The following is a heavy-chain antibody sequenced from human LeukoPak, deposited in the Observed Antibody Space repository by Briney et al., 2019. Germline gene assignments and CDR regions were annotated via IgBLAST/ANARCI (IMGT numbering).Heavy chain of an antibody. J-gene: IGHJ4*02. Sequence: SETLSLTCSVSGGSIIGHWWSWIRQPPGKGLEWIGDVFYSGSNNYNPSLKSRLTISLDTSKNQFSLNLRSVTATDTAMYYCARRNTADASIDFWGQGTLVPASS. CDR3: ARRNTADASIDF. D-gene: IGHD4-17*01. V-gene: IGHV4-59*08. CDR1: GGSIIGHW. CDR2: VFYSGSN.